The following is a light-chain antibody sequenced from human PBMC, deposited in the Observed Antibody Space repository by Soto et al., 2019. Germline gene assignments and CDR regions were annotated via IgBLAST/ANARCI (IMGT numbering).Light chain of an antibody. CDR2: AAS. J-gene: IGKJ2*01. V-gene: IGKV1-39*01. Sequence: DIQMTQSPSSLSASVGDRVTITCRASQTISSYLNWYQQKPGKAPKLLIYAASRLQSGVPSRFTGRVSGTYFTLTISSLQPEDFATYYCQQSHGIPYTFGQGTKLEIK. CDR1: QTISSY. CDR3: QQSHGIPYT.